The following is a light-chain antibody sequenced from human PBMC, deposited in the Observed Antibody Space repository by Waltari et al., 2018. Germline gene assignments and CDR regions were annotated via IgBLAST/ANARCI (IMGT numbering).Light chain of an antibody. J-gene: IGLJ1*01. V-gene: IGLV2-8*01. Sequence: QSALTQPPSASGSPGQSVTISCTGTSRDVGGYNYVSWYQQHPGKAPRLMILEVSKRPSGVPDRFSGSKTGNTASLTVSGLQAEDEADYYCSSYAGSNNPPYVFGTGTKVTVL. CDR1: SRDVGGYNY. CDR2: EVS. CDR3: SSYAGSNNPPYV.